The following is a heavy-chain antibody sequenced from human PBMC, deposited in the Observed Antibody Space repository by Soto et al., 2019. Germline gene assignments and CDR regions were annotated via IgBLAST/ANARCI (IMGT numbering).Heavy chain of an antibody. CDR2: IGASGDIT. D-gene: IGHD2-21*02. CDR3: AKDDFTDRGDDYFDY. V-gene: IGHV3-23*01. Sequence: QPGGSLRLSCAAPGFSFTNFAMSWVRQAPGKGLEWVAGIGASGDITWYADSVKGRLSISRDNSKNTLYLQLNSLRFEDTAVYYCAKDDFTDRGDDYFDYWGPGTLVTVSS. J-gene: IGHJ4*02. CDR1: GFSFTNFA.